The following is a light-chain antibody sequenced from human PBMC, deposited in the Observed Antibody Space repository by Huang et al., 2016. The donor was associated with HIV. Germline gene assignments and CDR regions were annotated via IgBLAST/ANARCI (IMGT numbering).Light chain of an antibody. J-gene: IGKJ2*01. Sequence: VMTQSPATLSVSPGERATLSCRARESILRNLAWYQQRPGQPPRLLIYGASVRLPGIPDRFSGSGSGTEVSLTISSLQYEDFAVYDCQQYNKWPPYTYGQGTKLEIK. CDR1: ESILRN. V-gene: IGKV3-15*01. CDR3: QQYNKWPPYT. CDR2: GAS.